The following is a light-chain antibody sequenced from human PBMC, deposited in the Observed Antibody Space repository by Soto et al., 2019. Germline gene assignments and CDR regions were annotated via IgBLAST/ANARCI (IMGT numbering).Light chain of an antibody. CDR2: ENN. CDR3: RTWDSSLSVWV. Sequence: QAVLTQPPSVSAAPGQKVTISCSGSSSNIGNNYVSWYQQLPGTAPKLLIYENNKRPSGIPDRFSDSKSGTSATLGITGLQTGDEADYYCRTWDSSLSVWVFGGGTQLTVL. CDR1: SSNIGNNY. J-gene: IGLJ3*02. V-gene: IGLV1-51*02.